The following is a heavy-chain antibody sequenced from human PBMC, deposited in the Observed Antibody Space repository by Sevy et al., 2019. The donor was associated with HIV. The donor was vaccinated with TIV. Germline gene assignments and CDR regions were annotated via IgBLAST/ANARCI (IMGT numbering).Heavy chain of an antibody. CDR2: TIPMFGTA. CDR3: ARGRRLSGGNDYYYYYGMDV. V-gene: IGHV1-69*13. D-gene: IGHD2-15*01. J-gene: IGHJ6*02. Sequence: ASVKVSCKASGGTVSSDAISWVRQAPGQGLEWMGGTIPMFGTANYAQKFQRRVTITADESTSTAYMDLSSLRSEDTAVYYCARGRRLSGGNDYYYYYGMDVWGQGTTVTVSS. CDR1: GGTVSSDA.